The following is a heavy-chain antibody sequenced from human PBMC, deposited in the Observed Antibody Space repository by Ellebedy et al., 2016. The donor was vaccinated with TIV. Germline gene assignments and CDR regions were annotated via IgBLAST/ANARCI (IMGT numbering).Heavy chain of an antibody. Sequence: SETLSLTCTVSGGSISSYYWSWIRQPPGKGLEWIGYIYYSGSTNYNPSLKSRVTISVDTSKNQFSLKLSSVTAADTAVYYCARHSDSRGSGSYYSYYYYGLDVWGQGTTVTVSS. CDR3: ARHSDSRGSGSYYSYYYYGLDV. J-gene: IGHJ6*02. V-gene: IGHV4-59*01. CDR1: GGSISSYY. CDR2: IYYSGST. D-gene: IGHD3-10*01.